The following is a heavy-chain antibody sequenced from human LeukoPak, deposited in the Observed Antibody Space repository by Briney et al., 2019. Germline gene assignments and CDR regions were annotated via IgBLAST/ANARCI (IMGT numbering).Heavy chain of an antibody. Sequence: PGGSLRLSCAASGFTFSSYWMSWVRQAPGKGLEWVANIKQDGSEKYYADSVKGRFSISRDNAKNTLYLQVNSLRVEDTAVYYCAREGTGSYMDVWGKGTTVTVSS. CDR2: IKQDGSEK. CDR3: AREGTGSYMDV. CDR1: GFTFSSYW. J-gene: IGHJ6*03. D-gene: IGHD1/OR15-1a*01. V-gene: IGHV3-7*01.